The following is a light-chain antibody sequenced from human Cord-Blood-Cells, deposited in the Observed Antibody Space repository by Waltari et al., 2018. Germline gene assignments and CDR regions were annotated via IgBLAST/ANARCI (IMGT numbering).Light chain of an antibody. J-gene: IGLJ3*02. CDR1: SSDVGSYNL. CDR2: EGS. CDR3: RSYAGSSTWV. Sequence: QAALTQPASVSGSPGQSITISCTGTSSDVGSYNLVSWYQQHPGKAPKLMIYEGSKRHPRVSNRYSGSKSGNTASLTISGLQAEAEADHYFRSYAGSSTWVFGGGTKLTVL. V-gene: IGLV2-23*01.